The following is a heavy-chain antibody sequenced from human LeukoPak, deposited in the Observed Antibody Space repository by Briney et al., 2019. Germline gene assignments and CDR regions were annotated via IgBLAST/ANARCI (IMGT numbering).Heavy chain of an antibody. CDR1: GYRFSIYW. J-gene: IGHJ4*02. V-gene: IGHV5-51*01. CDR2: IYPGDSDT. CDR3: ARRGSGSLVDY. D-gene: IGHD1-26*01. Sequence: GESLKISCKGYGYRFSIYWIGWVRQMPGKGLEWMGIIYPGDSDTRYSPSFQGQVTISADKSISTAYLQWSSLKASDTAMYYCARRGSGSLVDYWGQGTLVTVSS.